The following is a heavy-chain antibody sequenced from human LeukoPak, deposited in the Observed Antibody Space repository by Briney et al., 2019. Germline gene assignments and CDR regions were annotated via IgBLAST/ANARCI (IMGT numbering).Heavy chain of an antibody. J-gene: IGHJ4*02. CDR3: ARGYYGSGSHPHPFDY. CDR2: IYYSGSI. CDR1: GGSISSGDYY. D-gene: IGHD3-10*01. Sequence: PSETLSLTCTVSGGSISSGDYYWSWIRQPPGKGLEWIGYIYYSGSIYYNPSLKSRVTISVDTSKNQFSLKLSSVTAADTAVYYCARGYYGSGSHPHPFDYWGQGTLVTVSS. V-gene: IGHV4-30-4*01.